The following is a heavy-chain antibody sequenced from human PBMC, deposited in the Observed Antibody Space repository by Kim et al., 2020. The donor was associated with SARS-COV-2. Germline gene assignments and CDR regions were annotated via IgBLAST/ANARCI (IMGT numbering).Heavy chain of an antibody. V-gene: IGHV3-30*04. Sequence: GGSLRLSCAASGFTFSSYPLHWVRRAPGRGLECVGVVSGDGSNKYYADSVKGRFTISRDNSKNTLYLQMNSLRAEDTAVYYCVRGGRNGYNDIDYWGQGT. CDR1: GFTFSSYP. J-gene: IGHJ4*02. CDR3: VRGGRNGYNDIDY. CDR2: VSGDGSNK. D-gene: IGHD5-12*01.